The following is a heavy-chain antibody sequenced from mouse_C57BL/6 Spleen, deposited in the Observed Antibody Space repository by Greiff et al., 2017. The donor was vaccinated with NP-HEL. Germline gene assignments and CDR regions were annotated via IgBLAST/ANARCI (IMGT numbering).Heavy chain of an antibody. D-gene: IGHD2-3*01. J-gene: IGHJ2*01. CDR1: GFTFSSYA. CDR2: ISDGGSYT. V-gene: IGHV5-4*01. CDR3: ARDDMNYYFDY. Sequence: EVKLMESGGGLVKPGGSLKLSCAASGFTFSSYAMSWVRQTPEKRLEWVATISDGGSYTYYPDNVKGRFTISRDNAKNNLYLQMSHLKSEDTAMYYCARDDMNYYFDYWGQGTTLIVSS.